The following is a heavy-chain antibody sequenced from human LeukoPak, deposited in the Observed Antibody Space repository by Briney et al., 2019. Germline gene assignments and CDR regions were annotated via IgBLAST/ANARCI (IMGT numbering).Heavy chain of an antibody. J-gene: IGHJ3*02. CDR1: GFTFDDYA. V-gene: IGHV3-9*01. CDR2: ISWNSGSI. CDR3: ARGGYSYGYDAFDI. D-gene: IGHD5-18*01. Sequence: GGSLRLSCAASGFTFDDYAMHWVRQAPGKGLEWVSGISWNSGSIGYADSVKGRFTISRDNSKNTLYLQMNSLRAEDTAVYYCARGGYSYGYDAFDIWGQGTMVTVSS.